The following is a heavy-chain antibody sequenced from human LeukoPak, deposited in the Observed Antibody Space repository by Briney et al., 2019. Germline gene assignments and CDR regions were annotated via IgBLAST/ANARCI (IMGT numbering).Heavy chain of an antibody. CDR2: IYYSGST. CDR3: ARGGSSGWYPDYFDY. V-gene: IGHV4-59*01. J-gene: IGHJ4*02. CDR1: GGSISSYY. D-gene: IGHD6-19*01. Sequence: PSETLSLTCTVSGGSISSYYWSWIRQPPGKGLEWIGYIYYSGSTNYNPSLKSRVTISVDTSKNQFSLKLSSVTAADTAVYYCARGGSSGWYPDYFDYWGQGTLVTVSS.